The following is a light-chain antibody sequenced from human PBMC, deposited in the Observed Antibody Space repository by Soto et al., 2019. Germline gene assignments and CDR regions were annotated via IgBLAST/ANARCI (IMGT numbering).Light chain of an antibody. J-gene: IGKJ5*01. CDR3: QQYGGSPPIT. Sequence: EIVLTQSPGTLSLSPGERATLSCRASQSVSSNYLAWYQQKPGQAPRLLIYGTSSRATGIPDRFSGSGSGTDFTLIISRLEPADFAVYYCQQYGGSPPITFGQGTRLDIK. CDR2: GTS. V-gene: IGKV3-20*01. CDR1: QSVSSNY.